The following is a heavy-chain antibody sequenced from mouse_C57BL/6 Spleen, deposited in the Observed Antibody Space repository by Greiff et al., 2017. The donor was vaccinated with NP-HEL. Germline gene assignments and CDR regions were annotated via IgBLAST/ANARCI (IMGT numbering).Heavy chain of an antibody. CDR1: GFTFSDYG. V-gene: IGHV5-17*01. CDR2: ISSGSSTI. D-gene: IGHD4-1*01. Sequence: EVMLVESGGGLVKPGGSLKLSCAASGFTFSDYGMHWVRQAPEMGLEWVAYISSGSSTIYYADTVKGRFTISRDNAKNTLFLQMTSLRSEDTAMYYCARSNWNYYAMDYWGQGTSVTVSS. J-gene: IGHJ4*01. CDR3: ARSNWNYYAMDY.